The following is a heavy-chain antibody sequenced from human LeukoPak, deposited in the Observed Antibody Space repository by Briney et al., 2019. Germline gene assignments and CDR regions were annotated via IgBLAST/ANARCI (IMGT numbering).Heavy chain of an antibody. J-gene: IGHJ4*02. CDR1: GFTFSSYA. CDR2: ISGSGSST. CDR3: AKGTLDIVVVPAAPKVYYFDY. Sequence: GGSLRLSCAASGFTFSSYAMNWVRQAPGKGLEWVSAISGSGSSTYYADSVKGRFTISRDNSKNTLYLQMNSLRAEDTAVYYCAKGTLDIVVVPAAPKVYYFDYWGQGTLVTVSS. V-gene: IGHV3-23*01. D-gene: IGHD2-2*01.